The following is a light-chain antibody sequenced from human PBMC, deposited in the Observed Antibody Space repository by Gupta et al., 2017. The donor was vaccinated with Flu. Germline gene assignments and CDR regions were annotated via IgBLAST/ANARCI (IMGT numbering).Light chain of an antibody. CDR2: TGF. CDR3: AVWDDTVKGYV. CDR1: SSNIGSNA. V-gene: IGLV1-44*01. J-gene: IGLJ1*01. Sequence: QSVLTQPPSASGTPGQRVTISCSGSSSNIGSNAVTWYQHLPGTAPKLLIDTGFQRPSGVPDRFSGSQSGTSASLVISGLQSEDEADYYCAVWDDTVKGYVFGLGTKVTVL.